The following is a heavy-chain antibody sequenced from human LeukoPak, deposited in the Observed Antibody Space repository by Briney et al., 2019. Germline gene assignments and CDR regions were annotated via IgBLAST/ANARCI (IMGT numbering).Heavy chain of an antibody. V-gene: IGHV4-39*02. J-gene: IGHJ4*02. D-gene: IGHD6-19*01. Sequence: SETLSLTCTVSGGSMSSSSYYWGWIRQSPGEGLEWIGSIYYSGANHYNPSLKSRVTMSVDTSKNQFSVKLTSVTATHTAVYYCVRVRGYWLVRGYLDYWGQGTQVTVSS. CDR2: IYYSGAN. CDR1: GGSMSSSSYY. CDR3: VRVRGYWLVRGYLDY.